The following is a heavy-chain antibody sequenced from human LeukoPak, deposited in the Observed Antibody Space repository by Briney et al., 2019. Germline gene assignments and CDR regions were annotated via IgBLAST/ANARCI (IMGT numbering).Heavy chain of an antibody. Sequence: PSETLSLTCAVYGGSFSGYYWSWIRQPPGKGLEWIGEINHSGSTNYNPSLKSRVTISVDTSKNQFSLKLSSVTAADTAVYYCARGPGYCSSTSCYSPPPYSFDYWGQGTLVTVSS. CDR1: GGSFSGYY. CDR3: ARGPGYCSSTSCYSPPPYSFDY. CDR2: INHSGST. V-gene: IGHV4-34*01. D-gene: IGHD2-2*02. J-gene: IGHJ4*02.